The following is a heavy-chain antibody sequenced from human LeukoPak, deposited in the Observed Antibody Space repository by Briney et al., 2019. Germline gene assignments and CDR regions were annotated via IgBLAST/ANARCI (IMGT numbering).Heavy chain of an antibody. CDR1: GFTFSSYS. D-gene: IGHD6-13*01. CDR3: ASQLGDASDI. V-gene: IGHV3-48*01. J-gene: IGHJ3*02. CDR2: ISSSSSTI. Sequence: HTGGSLRLSCAASGFTFSSYSMNWVRQAPGKGLEWVSYISSSSSTIYYADSVKGRFTISRDNGKNSLYLQMNNLRAEDTAVYYCASQLGDASDIWGQGTMVTVSS.